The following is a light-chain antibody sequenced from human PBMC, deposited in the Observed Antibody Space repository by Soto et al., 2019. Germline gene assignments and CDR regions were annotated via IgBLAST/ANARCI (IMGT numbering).Light chain of an antibody. CDR3: QQYNNWPWT. V-gene: IGKV3-15*01. CDR1: QSFSSK. J-gene: IGKJ1*01. Sequence: EIVMTQSPATLSVSPGERATLSCRASQSFSSKLAWYQRKPGQAPRLLIYGASTRATGIPARFSGSGSGTEFTLTISSLQSEDFAVYYCQQYNNWPWTFGQGTKVEI. CDR2: GAS.